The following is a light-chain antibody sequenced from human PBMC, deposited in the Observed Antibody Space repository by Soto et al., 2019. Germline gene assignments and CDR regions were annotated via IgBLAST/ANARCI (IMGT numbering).Light chain of an antibody. Sequence: EIVMTQSPATLPVSPGERATLSCRASQSVSSNLAWYQQKPGQAPRLLIYGASTRATGIPARFSGSGSGTEFTLTISSLQSEDFAVYYCQQYSNWPPALSFGGGTKVEIK. J-gene: IGKJ4*01. CDR3: QQYSNWPPALS. V-gene: IGKV3-15*01. CDR2: GAS. CDR1: QSVSSN.